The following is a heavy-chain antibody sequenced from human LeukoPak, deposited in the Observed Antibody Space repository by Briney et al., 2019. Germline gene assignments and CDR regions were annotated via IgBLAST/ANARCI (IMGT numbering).Heavy chain of an antibody. CDR3: ARVGRYCSSTSCHDRRRLNWFDP. CDR2: ISAYNGNT. V-gene: IGHV1-18*01. CDR1: GYTFTSYG. J-gene: IGHJ5*02. Sequence: ASVKVSCKASGYTFTSYGISWVRQAPGQGLEWMGWISAYNGNTNYAQKLQGRVTMTTDTSTSTAYMELRSLRSDDTAVYYCARVGRYCSSTSCHDRRRLNWFDPWGQGTLVTVPS. D-gene: IGHD2-2*01.